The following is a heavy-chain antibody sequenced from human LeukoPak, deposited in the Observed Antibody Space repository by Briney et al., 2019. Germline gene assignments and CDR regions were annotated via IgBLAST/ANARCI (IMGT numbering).Heavy chain of an antibody. D-gene: IGHD2-15*01. J-gene: IGHJ4*02. CDR2: IYYSGST. CDR3: ARASGGYYLFDY. CDR1: GGSISSSSYY. V-gene: IGHV4-39*07. Sequence: SETLSLTCTVSGGSISSSSYYWGWIRQPPGKGLGWIGSIYYSGSTYYNPSLKSRVTISVDTSKNQFSLKLSSVTAADTAVYYCARASGGYYLFDYWGQGTLVTVSS.